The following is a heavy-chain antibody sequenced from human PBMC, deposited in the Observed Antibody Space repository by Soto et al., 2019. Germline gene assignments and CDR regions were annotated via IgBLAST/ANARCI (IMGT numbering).Heavy chain of an antibody. V-gene: IGHV4-59*01. CDR2: IYYSGST. D-gene: IGHD6-13*01. CDR3: ARDRPGYSSSWYDGYYYYGMDV. CDR1: GGSISSYY. Sequence: SETLSLTCTFSGGSISSYYWSWIRQPPGKGLEWIGYIYYSGSTNYNPSLKSRVTISVDTSKNQFSLKLSSVTAADTAVYYCARDRPGYSSSWYDGYYYYGMDVWGQGTTVTVSS. J-gene: IGHJ6*02.